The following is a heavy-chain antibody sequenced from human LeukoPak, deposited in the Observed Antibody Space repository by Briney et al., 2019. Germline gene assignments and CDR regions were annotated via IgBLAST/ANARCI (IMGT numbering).Heavy chain of an antibody. CDR2: ISGSGGST. CDR1: GFTFSSYA. CDR3: AKDEGGLCSSTSCPLMDV. Sequence: GGSLRLSCAASGFTFSSYAMSWVRQAPGKGLEWVSAISGSGGSTYYADSVKGRFTISRDNSKNTLYLQMNSLRAEDTAVYYCAKDEGGLCSSTSCPLMDVWGKGTTVTVSS. D-gene: IGHD2-2*01. J-gene: IGHJ6*03. V-gene: IGHV3-23*01.